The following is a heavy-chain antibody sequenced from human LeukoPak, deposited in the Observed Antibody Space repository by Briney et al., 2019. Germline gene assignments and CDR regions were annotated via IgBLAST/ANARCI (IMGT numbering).Heavy chain of an antibody. J-gene: IGHJ4*02. CDR3: ARNRGGLGTTKGCFDY. Sequence: GGSLRLSCAASGFTFSNYWMSWVRQAPGKGLEWVANIKQDGSEKYYVDSVKGRITISRDNAKNSLYLQMNSLRVEDTAVYYCARNRGGLGTTKGCFDYWGQGTLVTVSS. CDR2: IKQDGSEK. D-gene: IGHD1-26*01. V-gene: IGHV3-7*01. CDR1: GFTFSNYW.